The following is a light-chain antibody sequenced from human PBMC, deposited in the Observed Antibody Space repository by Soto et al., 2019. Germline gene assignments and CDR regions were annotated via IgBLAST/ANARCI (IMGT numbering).Light chain of an antibody. CDR3: QQYSALPFS. V-gene: IGKV3-20*01. CDR1: QSVSSPF. CDR2: GAS. J-gene: IGKJ3*01. Sequence: EIVLTQSPGTLSLSPGERATLSCRASQSVSSPFLAWYRQKPGQAPRLVTQGASTRATGIPDRFIGGGSGTDFTLTISRLEPEAFAVYYCQQYSALPFSFGPGTKLEI.